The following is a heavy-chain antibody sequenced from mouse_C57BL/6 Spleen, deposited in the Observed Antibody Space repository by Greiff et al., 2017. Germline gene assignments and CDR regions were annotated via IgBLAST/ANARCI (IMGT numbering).Heavy chain of an antibody. CDR1: GFTFSDYG. J-gene: IGHJ4*01. CDR3: AIYYMCAMDY. Sequence: EVKLVESGGGLVKPGGSLKLSCAASGFTFSDYGMHWVRQAPEKGLEWVAYISSGSSTIYYADTVKGRFTISRDNAENTLFLQMTSLRSEDTAMYYCAIYYMCAMDYWGQGTSVTVSS. D-gene: IGHD2-1*01. CDR2: ISSGSSTI. V-gene: IGHV5-17*01.